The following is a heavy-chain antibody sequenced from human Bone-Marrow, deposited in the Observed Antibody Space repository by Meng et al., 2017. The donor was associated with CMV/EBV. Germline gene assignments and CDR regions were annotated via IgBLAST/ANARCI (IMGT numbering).Heavy chain of an antibody. CDR3: ARETGDIYYYYGMDV. CDR1: GGSISSSSYY. CDR2: IYYSGST. V-gene: IGHV4-39*02. J-gene: IGHJ6*02. Sequence: GSLSLSCTVSGGSISSSSYYWGWIRQPPEKGLEWIGSIYYSGSTYYNPSLKSRVTISVDTSKNQFSLKLSSVTAADTAVYYCARETGDIYYYYGMDVWGQGNTVTVSS. D-gene: IGHD1-1*01.